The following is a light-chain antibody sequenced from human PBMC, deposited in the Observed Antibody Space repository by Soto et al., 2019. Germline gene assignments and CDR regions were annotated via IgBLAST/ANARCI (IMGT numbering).Light chain of an antibody. V-gene: IGKV3-11*01. Sequence: VFTQSPATLSLSPGERATLSCRASPTARSYLAWYQHKPGPAPRLLIYDVSNRATGVPARFSGSASETDLSTTISRLEPEDGEVYDGQQRSNWPLTFGGGTKVDIK. J-gene: IGKJ4*01. CDR2: DVS. CDR3: QQRSNWPLT. CDR1: PTARSY.